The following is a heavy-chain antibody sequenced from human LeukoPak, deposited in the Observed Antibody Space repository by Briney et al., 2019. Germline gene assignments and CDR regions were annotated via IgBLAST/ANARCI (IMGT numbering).Heavy chain of an antibody. J-gene: IGHJ4*02. CDR1: GYTFTDYY. CDR3: ARGGAHTIVVAAAVIPPFAY. CDR2: IKLNSGDT. D-gene: IGHD2-2*02. V-gene: IGHV1-2*02. Sequence: ASVKASCKASGYTFTDYYMHWVRQAPGQGLEWMAWIKLNSGDTNYAQKFQGRVTMTRDTSISTAYMELRRLRSDDTAVYFCARGGAHTIVVAAAVIPPFAYWGQGTLVTVSS.